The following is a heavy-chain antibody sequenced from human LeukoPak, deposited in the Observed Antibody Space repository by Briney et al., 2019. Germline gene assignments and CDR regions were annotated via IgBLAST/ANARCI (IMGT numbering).Heavy chain of an antibody. D-gene: IGHD3-22*01. Sequence: GASVKVSCKVSGYTLTELSMHWVRQAPGKGLEWMGGFDPEDGETIYAQKFQGRVTMTRDTSTSTVYMELSSLRSEDTAVYYCARGGDTMIVVVITTGDFDYWGQGTLVTVSS. J-gene: IGHJ4*02. CDR2: FDPEDGET. CDR1: GYTLTELS. V-gene: IGHV1-24*01. CDR3: ARGGDTMIVVVITTGDFDY.